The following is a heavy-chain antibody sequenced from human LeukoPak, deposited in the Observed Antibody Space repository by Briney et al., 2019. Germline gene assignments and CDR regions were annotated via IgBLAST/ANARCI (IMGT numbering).Heavy chain of an antibody. CDR1: GFTFSSYG. CDR2: ISYDGSNK. CDR3: AKEGGYYDILSNPYYFDY. D-gene: IGHD3-9*01. J-gene: IGHJ4*02. Sequence: PGGSLRLSCAVSGFTFSSYGMHWVRQAPGNGLGWVAGISYDGSNKYYADSVKGRFTISRDNSKNTLYLQMNSLRAEDTAVYYCAKEGGYYDILSNPYYFDYWGQGTLVTVSS. V-gene: IGHV3-30*18.